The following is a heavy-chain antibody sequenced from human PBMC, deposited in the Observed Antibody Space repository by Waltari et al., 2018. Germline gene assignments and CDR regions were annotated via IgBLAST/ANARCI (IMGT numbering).Heavy chain of an antibody. J-gene: IGHJ2*01. CDR2: IYHSGST. CDR1: GYSISSGYY. V-gene: IGHV4-38-2*01. CDR3: ARSIFCSGGSCSNWYFDL. D-gene: IGHD2-15*01. Sequence: QVQLQESGPGLVKPSETLSLTCVVSGYSISSGYYWGWIRPTPGKGLEWIGSIYHSGSTYYNPSLKSRVTVSVDTSKNQFSLTLTSVTAADTAVYYCARSIFCSGGSCSNWYFDLWGRGTLVTVSS.